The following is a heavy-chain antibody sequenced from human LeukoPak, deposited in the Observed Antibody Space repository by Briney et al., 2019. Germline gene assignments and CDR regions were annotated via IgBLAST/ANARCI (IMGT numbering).Heavy chain of an antibody. CDR3: ARGGEYGDYVA. Sequence: PSQTLSLTCTVSGGSISSGSYYWSWIRQPPGKGLEWIGYIYYSGSTNYNPSLKSRVTISVDTSKNQFSLKLSSVTAADTAVYYCARGGEYGDYVAWGQGTLVTVSS. D-gene: IGHD4-17*01. CDR1: GGSISSGSYY. V-gene: IGHV4-61*01. CDR2: IYYSGST. J-gene: IGHJ5*02.